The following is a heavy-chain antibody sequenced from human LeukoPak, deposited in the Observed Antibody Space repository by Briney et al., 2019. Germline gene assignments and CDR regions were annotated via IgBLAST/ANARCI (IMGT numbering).Heavy chain of an antibody. CDR1: GFTVSSNY. CDR2: IYSGGST. D-gene: IGHD3-10*01. V-gene: IGHV3-66*01. J-gene: IGHJ4*02. CDR3: AREGADGALFDY. Sequence: HPGGSLRLYCAASGFTVSSNYMSWVRQAPGKGLEWVSVIYSGGSTYYADSVKGRFTISRDISKNTLFLQMTRLRAEDTAVYYCAREGADGALFDYWGQGTLVTVSS.